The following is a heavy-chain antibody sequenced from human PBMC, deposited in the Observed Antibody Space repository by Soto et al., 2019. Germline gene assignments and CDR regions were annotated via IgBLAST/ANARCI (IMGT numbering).Heavy chain of an antibody. CDR3: ARDRIAVAGTSGPTYDY. J-gene: IGHJ4*02. D-gene: IGHD6-19*01. Sequence: GSVEVSCKASGYTLTGYYMHWVGQAPGQGVEGMGWINTNSGGTNYAQKFQGWVTMTRDTSISTAYMELSRLRSDDTAVYYCARDRIAVAGTSGPTYDYWGQGTLVTVSS. CDR1: GYTLTGYY. CDR2: INTNSGGT. V-gene: IGHV1-2*04.